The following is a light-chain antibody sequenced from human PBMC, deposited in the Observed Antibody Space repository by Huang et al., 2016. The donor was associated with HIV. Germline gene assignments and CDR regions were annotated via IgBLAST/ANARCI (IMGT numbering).Light chain of an antibody. Sequence: EIVLTQYPGNLSLAPGERATRYCRDSQSVSRKYLAWYQQKPGQAPRLLIYGAASRATGIPDRFSGSGSGTDFTLIISRLEPEDFAVFYCQQYGLSPWTFGQGTKVEIK. CDR3: QQYGLSPWT. CDR2: GAA. CDR1: QSVSRKY. V-gene: IGKV3-20*01. J-gene: IGKJ1*01.